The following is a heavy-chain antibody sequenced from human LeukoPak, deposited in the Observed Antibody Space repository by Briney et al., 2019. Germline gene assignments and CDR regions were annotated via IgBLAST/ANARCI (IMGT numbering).Heavy chain of an antibody. J-gene: IGHJ4*02. Sequence: GASVKVSCKASGCTLTSYDINWVRQATGQGLEWMGWMNPNSGNTGYAQKFQGRVTMTRNTSISTAYMELSSLRSEDTAVYYCARGRYDYVWGSYPYWGQGTLVTVSS. CDR2: MNPNSGNT. CDR1: GCTLTSYD. V-gene: IGHV1-8*01. D-gene: IGHD3-16*01. CDR3: ARGRYDYVWGSYPY.